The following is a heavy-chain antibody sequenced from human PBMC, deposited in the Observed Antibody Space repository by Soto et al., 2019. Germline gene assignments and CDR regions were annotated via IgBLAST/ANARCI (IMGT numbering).Heavy chain of an antibody. D-gene: IGHD2-21*01. CDR2: IAPGNGNT. Sequence: QVQLVQSGAEVKKPGASVKVFCKASGYTFTDYAIHWVRQAHGQRLELMGWIAPGNGNTKYSQNFQGRVTSTRDTSATTAYMERSSLRSEDTAVYYCAKGSRMWTPDYWGQGTLVTVSS. CDR1: GYTFTDYA. J-gene: IGHJ4*02. V-gene: IGHV1-3*01. CDR3: AKGSRMWTPDY.